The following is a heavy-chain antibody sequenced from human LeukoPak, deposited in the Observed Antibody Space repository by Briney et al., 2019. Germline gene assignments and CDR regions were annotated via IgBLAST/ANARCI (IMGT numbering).Heavy chain of an antibody. J-gene: IGHJ4*02. V-gene: IGHV3-23*01. Sequence: GGSLRLSCAASGFTFSSYAMNWVRQAPGKGLEWVSYISSTGGSTYYADSVKGRFTISRDNSKNTLFLQANSLSADDTAVYYCAKMPWGSGYYFLDYWGQGTLVTVSS. CDR1: GFTFSSYA. CDR2: ISSTGGST. CDR3: AKMPWGSGYYFLDY. D-gene: IGHD5-12*01.